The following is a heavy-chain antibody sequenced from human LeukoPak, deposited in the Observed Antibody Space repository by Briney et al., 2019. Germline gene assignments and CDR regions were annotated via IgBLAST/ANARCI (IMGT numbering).Heavy chain of an antibody. CDR3: VTSWVRQQRDF. D-gene: IGHD3-10*01. V-gene: IGHV3-7*01. CDR2: IEPDGSGK. J-gene: IGHJ4*02. Sequence: GGSLRLSCAASGFTFSGYWMHWVRQAPGRGLEWVADIEPDGSGKTYVDSVKGRFSISRDNAQQSLYLQMDTLTAEDTAVYYCVTSWVRQQRDFWGQGILVTVSP. CDR1: GFTFSGYW.